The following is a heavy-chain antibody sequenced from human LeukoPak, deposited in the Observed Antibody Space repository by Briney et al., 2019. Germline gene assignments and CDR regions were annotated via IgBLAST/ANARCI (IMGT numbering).Heavy chain of an antibody. CDR1: GYSISSGYY. CDR2: IYHSGST. D-gene: IGHD6-6*01. CDR3: ARDLSIAGTNFDY. V-gene: IGHV4-38-2*02. J-gene: IGHJ4*02. Sequence: SETLSLTCTVSGYSISSGYYWGWIRQPPGKGLEWIGSIYHSGSTYYNPSLKSRVTISVDTSKNQFSLKLSSVTAADTAVYYCARDLSIAGTNFDYWGQGTLVTVSS.